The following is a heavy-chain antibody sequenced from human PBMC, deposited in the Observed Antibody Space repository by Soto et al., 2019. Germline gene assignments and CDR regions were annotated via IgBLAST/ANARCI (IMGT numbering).Heavy chain of an antibody. D-gene: IGHD1-7*01. CDR1: GGSFSGYY. CDR2: INHSGST. V-gene: IGHV4-34*01. J-gene: IGHJ6*02. Sequence: PSETLSLTCAVYGGSFSGYYWSWIRQPPGKGLEWIGEINHSGSTNYNPSLKSRVTISVDTSKNQFSLKLSSVTAADTAVYYCARGRVELTYYYYYYGMDVWGQGTTVTVSS. CDR3: ARGRVELTYYYYYYGMDV.